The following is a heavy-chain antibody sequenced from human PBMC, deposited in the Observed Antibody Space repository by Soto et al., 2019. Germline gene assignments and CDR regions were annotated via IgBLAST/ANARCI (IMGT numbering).Heavy chain of an antibody. CDR2: ISYDGSNK. V-gene: IGHV3-30*18. Sequence: GGSLRLSCAASGFTFSSYGMHWVRQAPGKGLEWVAVISYDGSNKYYADSVKGRFTISRDNSKNTLYLQMNSLRAEDTAVYYCAKDLTEYYYYYYGMDVWGQGTTVTVSS. CDR1: GFTFSSYG. CDR3: AKDLTEYYYYYYGMDV. J-gene: IGHJ6*02.